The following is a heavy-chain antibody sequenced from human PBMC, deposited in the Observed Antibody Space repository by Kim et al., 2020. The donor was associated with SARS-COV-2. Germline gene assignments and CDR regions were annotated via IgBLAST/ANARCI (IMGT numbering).Heavy chain of an antibody. Sequence: GGSLRLSCAASGFTFSNFAMHWVRQAPGKGLEWVAVISYEGSKKHYADSVNGRFTISRDNFKNTLSLQMSGLTAEDTAVYYCAIANVFHWCGKLHVDAFDLWGQGNMVTV. CDR2: ISYEGSKK. J-gene: IGHJ3*01. CDR1: GFTFSNFA. D-gene: IGHD2-15*01. CDR3: AIANVFHWCGKLHVDAFDL. V-gene: IGHV3-30*14.